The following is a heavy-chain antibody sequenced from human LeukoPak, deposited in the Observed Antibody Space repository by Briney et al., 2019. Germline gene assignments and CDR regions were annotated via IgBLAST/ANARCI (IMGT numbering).Heavy chain of an antibody. V-gene: IGHV4-59*01. CDR1: GGSISSYY. Sequence: PSETLSLTCTVSGGSISSYYWSWIRQPPGKGLEWIGYIYYSGSTNYNPSLKSRVTISVDTSKNQFSLKLSSVTAADTAVYYCAREIAVAGTNYYYYYMDVWGKGTTVTVSS. J-gene: IGHJ6*03. CDR2: IYYSGST. D-gene: IGHD6-19*01. CDR3: AREIAVAGTNYYYYYMDV.